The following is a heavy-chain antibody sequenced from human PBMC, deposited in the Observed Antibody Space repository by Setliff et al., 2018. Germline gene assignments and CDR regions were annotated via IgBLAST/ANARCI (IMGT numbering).Heavy chain of an antibody. CDR1: GYTFTSYG. J-gene: IGHJ3*01. Sequence: ASVNVSCKASGYTFTSYGFSWVRQAPGQGLEWMGWISAYNGNTNYGQKYQGRVTMTTDTSTNTVYMELRSLRSDDTAVYFCVREYSGGGLMWGQGTMVTVSS. V-gene: IGHV1-18*01. CDR3: VREYSGGGLM. D-gene: IGHD6-19*01. CDR2: ISAYNGNT.